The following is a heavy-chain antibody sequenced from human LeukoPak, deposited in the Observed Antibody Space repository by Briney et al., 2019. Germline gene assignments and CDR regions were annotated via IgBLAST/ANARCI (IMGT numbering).Heavy chain of an antibody. V-gene: IGHV4-61*02. CDR3: ARQIYCSSTSCYTDY. CDR1: GGSISSGSYY. CDR2: IYTSGST. Sequence: PSETLSLTCTVSGGSISSGSYYWSWIRQPAGKGLEWIGRIYTSGSTNYNPSLKSRVTISVDTSKNQFSLKLSSVTAADTAVYYCARQIYCSSTSCYTDYWGQGTLVTVSS. D-gene: IGHD2-2*02. J-gene: IGHJ4*02.